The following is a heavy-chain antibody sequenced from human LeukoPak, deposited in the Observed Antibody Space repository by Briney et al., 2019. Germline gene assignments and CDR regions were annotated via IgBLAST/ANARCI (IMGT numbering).Heavy chain of an antibody. Sequence: PSETLSLTCTVSGGSISSYFWSWIRQPPGKGLEWIGYLSYSGSTNYNPSLKSRVTISINTSKNQFSLKLSSVTAADTAVYYCARGDCSSTSCSLDYGMDVWGQGTTVTVSS. J-gene: IGHJ6*02. V-gene: IGHV4-59*01. D-gene: IGHD2-2*01. CDR1: GGSISSYF. CDR3: ARGDCSSTSCSLDYGMDV. CDR2: LSYSGST.